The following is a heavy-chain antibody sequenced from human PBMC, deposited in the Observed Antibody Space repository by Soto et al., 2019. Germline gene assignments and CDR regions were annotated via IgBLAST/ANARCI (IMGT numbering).Heavy chain of an antibody. J-gene: IGHJ4*02. V-gene: IGHV1-8*01. CDR3: ARGVTAGVDY. CDR2: MEPSSGRT. D-gene: IGHD1-26*01. Sequence: ASVKFSGKALGSSLPGLAINWVRQTTGQGLEWMGWMEPSSGRTGYAQKFQGRVTMTRDTSINTAYMELSSLTSDDTAFYYCARGVTAGVDYWGQGTLVTVS. CDR1: GSSLPGLA.